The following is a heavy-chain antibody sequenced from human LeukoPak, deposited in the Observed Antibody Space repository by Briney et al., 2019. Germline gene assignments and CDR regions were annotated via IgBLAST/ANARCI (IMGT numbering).Heavy chain of an antibody. CDR1: GGSISRYF. CDR3: ARGGGSAWSPSNFDY. Sequence: SETLSLTCTVSGGSISRYFWSWIRQPPGKGLEWIGYIYYSGSTNYNPSLKSRVTTSVDTSKNQFSLKLSSVTAADTAVYYCARGGGSAWSPSNFDYWGQGTLVTVSS. CDR2: IYYSGST. V-gene: IGHV4-59*01. J-gene: IGHJ4*02. D-gene: IGHD6-19*01.